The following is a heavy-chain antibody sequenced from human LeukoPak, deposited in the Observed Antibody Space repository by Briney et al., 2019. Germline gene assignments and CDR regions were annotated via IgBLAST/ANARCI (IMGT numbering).Heavy chain of an antibody. CDR2: ISWDSDRI. Sequence: SLRPSCGVSGITFADYAMHWVRQAPGKGLEGVSGISWDSDRIGYGDSVKGRFTISRDNAKNSLYVQMNSLRVEDTALYYCVTDIEAGGPLAFGIWGQGTLVTVSS. CDR3: VTDIEAGGPLAFGI. V-gene: IGHV3-9*01. CDR1: GITFADYA. J-gene: IGHJ3*02.